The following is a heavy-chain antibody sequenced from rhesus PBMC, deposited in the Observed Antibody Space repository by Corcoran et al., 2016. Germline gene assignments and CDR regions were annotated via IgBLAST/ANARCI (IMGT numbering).Heavy chain of an antibody. Sequence: EVQLVQSGAEVKRPGESLTIYCKTSGYSFTSYWISWVRQMPGKGLEWMGANVPCDAEPPYSPPCQGQVTITADQAIRTAYLQWSSLKASDSATYYWAKGSGYNRRSLDVWGPGVLVTVSS. CDR3: AKGSGYNRRSLDV. CDR2: NVPCDAEP. V-gene: IGHV5-2*01. CDR1: GYSFTSYW. J-gene: IGHJ5-2*01. D-gene: IGHD5-24*01.